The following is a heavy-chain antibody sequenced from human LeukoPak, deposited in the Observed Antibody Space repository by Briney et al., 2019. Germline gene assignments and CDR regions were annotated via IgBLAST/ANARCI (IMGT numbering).Heavy chain of an antibody. CDR1: GFNFNNYA. CDR2: ISWNGDAF. Sequence: PGGSLRLSCAASGFNFNNYAMHWVRQTPGKGLQWVSGISWNGDAFIYADSLKGRSTISRDDAKNSLFLQMNSLRVEDTAFYYCVRRTTNWAFDIWGRGTLVTVSS. CDR3: VRRTTNWAFDI. J-gene: IGHJ3*02. V-gene: IGHV3-9*01. D-gene: IGHD1-1*01.